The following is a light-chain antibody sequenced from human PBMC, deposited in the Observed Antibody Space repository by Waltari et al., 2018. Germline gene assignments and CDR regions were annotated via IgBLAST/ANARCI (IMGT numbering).Light chain of an antibody. Sequence: QAGLTQPPSVSKGLRQTAPLTCTGNNNNVGYQGAAWLQQHQGHPPKLLSYRDNNRPSGISERFSASRSGNTASLTITGLQPEDEADYYCSAWDSSLSAWLFGGGTKLTVL. V-gene: IGLV10-54*04. CDR3: SAWDSSLSAWL. J-gene: IGLJ3*02. CDR1: NNNVGYQG. CDR2: RDN.